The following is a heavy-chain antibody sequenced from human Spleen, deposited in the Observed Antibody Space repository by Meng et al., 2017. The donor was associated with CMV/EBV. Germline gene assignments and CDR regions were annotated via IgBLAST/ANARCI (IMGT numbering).Heavy chain of an antibody. Sequence: RGVSWEVSGFTVKSSYMSWVRQAPGKGLEWVAVIYADGSIYYADSVKGRFTISRDNSRNTLYLQMNSLKAEDTAVYYCAKDLRSSTFWGQGTLVTVSS. D-gene: IGHD6-13*01. CDR2: IYADGSI. V-gene: IGHV3-53*01. CDR3: AKDLRSSTF. J-gene: IGHJ4*02. CDR1: GFTVKSSY.